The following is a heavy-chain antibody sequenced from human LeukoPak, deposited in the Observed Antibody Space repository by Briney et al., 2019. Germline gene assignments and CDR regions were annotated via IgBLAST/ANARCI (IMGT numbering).Heavy chain of an antibody. CDR1: GFTFSSYA. J-gene: IGHJ4*02. V-gene: IGHV3-30-3*01. CDR2: ISYDGSNK. Sequence: GGSLRLSCAASGFTFSSYAMHWVRQAPGKGLEWVAVISYDGSNKYYADSVKGRFTISRDNSKNTLYLQMNSLRAKDTAVYYCARDEDCGGDCDYFDYWGQGTLVTVSS. D-gene: IGHD2-21*02. CDR3: ARDEDCGGDCDYFDY.